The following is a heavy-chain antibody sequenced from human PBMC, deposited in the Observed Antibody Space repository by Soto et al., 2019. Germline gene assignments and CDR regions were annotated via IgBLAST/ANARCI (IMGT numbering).Heavy chain of an antibody. D-gene: IGHD6-13*01. Sequence: ASVKVSCKASGYTFTSYGISWVRQAPGQGLEWMGWISAYNGNTNYAQKLQGRVTMTTDTSTSTASMELMSVRSDGTAVYYCARERAAAGTDAFDIWGQGTMVTVSS. CDR1: GYTFTSYG. J-gene: IGHJ3*02. CDR2: ISAYNGNT. V-gene: IGHV1-18*01. CDR3: ARERAAAGTDAFDI.